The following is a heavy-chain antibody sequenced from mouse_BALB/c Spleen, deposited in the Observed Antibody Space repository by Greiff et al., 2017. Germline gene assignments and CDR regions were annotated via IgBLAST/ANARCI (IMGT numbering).Heavy chain of an antibody. V-gene: IGHV14-1*02. CDR1: GFNIKDYY. J-gene: IGHJ1*01. D-gene: IGHD1-1*01. CDR3: ASYYGVMFDV. CDR2: IDPENGNT. Sequence: EVQLQQSGAELVRPGALVKLSCKASGFNIKDYYMHWVKQRPEQGLEWIGWIDPENGNTIYDPKFQGKASITADTSSNTAYLQLSSLTSEDTAVYYGASYYGVMFDVWGAGTTVTVSS.